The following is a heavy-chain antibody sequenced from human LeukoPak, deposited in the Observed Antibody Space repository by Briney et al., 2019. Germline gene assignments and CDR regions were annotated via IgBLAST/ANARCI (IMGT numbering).Heavy chain of an antibody. CDR2: ITSGAGST. Sequence: PGGSLRLSCGASGFSISDYYMSWIRQSPVKGLEWISYITSGAGSTKYADSVKGRFTISRDKAKNSVALQLNSLRPEDTAVYYCTKERRGTYYAFESWGQGTLVTVSS. CDR3: TKERRGTYYAFES. D-gene: IGHD3-16*01. CDR1: GFSISDYY. V-gene: IGHV3-11*01. J-gene: IGHJ4*02.